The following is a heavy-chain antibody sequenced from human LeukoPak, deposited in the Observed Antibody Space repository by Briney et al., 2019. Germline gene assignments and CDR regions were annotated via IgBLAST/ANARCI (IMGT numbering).Heavy chain of an antibody. D-gene: IGHD2-2*01. CDR3: AKVTIIVVVPAATFDY. Sequence: GGSLRLSCAASGFTFSSYAMSWVRQAPGKGLEWVSAISGSGGSTYYADSVKGRFTISRGNSKNTLYLQMNSLRAEDTAVYYCAKVTIIVVVPAATFDYWRQGTLVTVSS. V-gene: IGHV3-23*01. CDR1: GFTFSSYA. J-gene: IGHJ4*02. CDR2: ISGSGGST.